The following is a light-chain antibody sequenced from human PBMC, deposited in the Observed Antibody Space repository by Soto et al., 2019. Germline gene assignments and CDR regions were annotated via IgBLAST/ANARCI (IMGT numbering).Light chain of an antibody. CDR2: GAS. J-gene: IGKJ4*01. V-gene: IGKV3-15*01. Sequence: EIVLTQSPGTLSLSPGERATLSCRASQSVSSSYLAWYQQKPGQAPRLVIYGASTRATGIPARFSGSGSGTEFTLTISSLQSEDFAVYYCQHYNNWPLTFGGGTKVEIK. CDR1: QSVSSSY. CDR3: QHYNNWPLT.